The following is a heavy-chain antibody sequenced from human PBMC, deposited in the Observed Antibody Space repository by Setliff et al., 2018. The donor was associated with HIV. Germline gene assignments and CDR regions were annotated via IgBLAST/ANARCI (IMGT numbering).Heavy chain of an antibody. CDR3: ARDGNDYDSSGYSNYFDY. Sequence: PGGSLRLSCAASGFTFSSYAMAWVRQAPGKGLEWVSSISSSGSYIYHADSVKGRFTISRDNAKNSLYLQMNSLRVDDTDVYNCARDGNDYDSSGYSNYFDYWGQGTLVTVSS. V-gene: IGHV3-21*01. D-gene: IGHD3-22*01. CDR1: GFTFSSYA. CDR2: ISSSGSYI. J-gene: IGHJ4*02.